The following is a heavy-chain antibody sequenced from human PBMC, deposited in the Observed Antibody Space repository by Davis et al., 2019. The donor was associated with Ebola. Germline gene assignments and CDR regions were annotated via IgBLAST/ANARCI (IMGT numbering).Heavy chain of an antibody. CDR2: IYPGDSDT. Sequence: GESLKIPCKGSGYSFTSYWIGWVRQMPGKGLEWMGIIYPGDSDTRYSPSFQGQVTISADKSIRTAYLQWSSLKASDTAIYYCARLSLCINRNYYYYGMDVWGQGTTVTISS. CDR1: GYSFTSYW. D-gene: IGHD3-10*01. J-gene: IGHJ6*02. V-gene: IGHV5-51*01. CDR3: ARLSLCINRNYYYYGMDV.